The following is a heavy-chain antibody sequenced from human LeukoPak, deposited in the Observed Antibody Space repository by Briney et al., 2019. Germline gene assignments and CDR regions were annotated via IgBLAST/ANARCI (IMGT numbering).Heavy chain of an antibody. J-gene: IGHJ4*02. CDR1: GFTFDDDA. D-gene: IGHD3-22*01. V-gene: IGHV3-9*01. CDR2: IGWNSGSI. Sequence: PGGSLRLSCAASGFTFDDDAMHWVRQAPGKGLEWVSGIGWNSGSIGYADSVKGRFTISRDNAKNSLYLQMNSLRAEDTALYYCAKDENYDNSGPLDYWGQGTLVTVSS. CDR3: AKDENYDNSGPLDY.